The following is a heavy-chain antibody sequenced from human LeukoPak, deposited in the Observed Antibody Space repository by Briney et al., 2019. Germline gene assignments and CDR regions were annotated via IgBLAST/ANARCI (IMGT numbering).Heavy chain of an antibody. J-gene: IGHJ6*03. CDR2: ISSSSSYI. V-gene: IGHV3-21*01. CDR3: ARVLYYYDSSGRGYYMDV. D-gene: IGHD3-22*01. Sequence: GGSLRLSCAASGFTFSSYSMNWVRQAPGKGLEWVSSISSSSSYIYYADSVKGRFTISRDSAKNSLYLQMNSLRAEDTAVYYCARVLYYYDSSGRGYYMDVWGKGTTVTVSS. CDR1: GFTFSSYS.